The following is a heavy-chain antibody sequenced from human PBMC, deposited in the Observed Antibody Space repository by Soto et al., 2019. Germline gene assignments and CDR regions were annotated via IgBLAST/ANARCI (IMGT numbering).Heavy chain of an antibody. CDR2: ISYDGNNK. Sequence: QEHLVESGGGVVQPGRSLRLSCAASGFSFTNYGMHWVRQAPGKGLEWVAVISYDGNNKHYADSVKGRFTISRDTSNNTVSLQMHSLRPEDTAGYYCARYNWNCGNEYWGQGTLVTVSS. CDR3: ARYNWNCGNEY. J-gene: IGHJ4*02. D-gene: IGHD1-7*01. CDR1: GFSFTNYG. V-gene: IGHV3-30*03.